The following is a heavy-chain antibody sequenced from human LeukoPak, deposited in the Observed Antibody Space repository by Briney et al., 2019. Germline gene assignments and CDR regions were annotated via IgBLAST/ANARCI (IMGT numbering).Heavy chain of an antibody. Sequence: GSLRLSCAASGFTFSSYGMHWVRQAPGKGLEWVAVIWYDGSNKYYADSVKGRFTISRDNSKNTLYLQMNSLRAEDTAVYYCARETTVAAFDYWGLGTLVTVSS. D-gene: IGHD4-23*01. CDR2: IWYDGSNK. CDR3: ARETTVAAFDY. V-gene: IGHV3-33*01. CDR1: GFTFSSYG. J-gene: IGHJ4*02.